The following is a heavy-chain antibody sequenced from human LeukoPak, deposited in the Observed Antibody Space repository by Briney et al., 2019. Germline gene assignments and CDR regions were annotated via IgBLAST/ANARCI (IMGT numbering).Heavy chain of an antibody. CDR2: IRTGGDTT. D-gene: IGHD2-2*01. Sequence: AGGSLRLSCAASGFTFSSYAMTWVRQAPGKGLEWVSSIRTGGDTTYHADSVKGRFTISRDNSKNTVYLQMNSLRAEDTAVYYCAKGFYIVAVPAAHPYFDYWGQGTLVTVSS. CDR3: AKGFYIVAVPAAHPYFDY. CDR1: GFTFSSYA. J-gene: IGHJ4*02. V-gene: IGHV3-23*01.